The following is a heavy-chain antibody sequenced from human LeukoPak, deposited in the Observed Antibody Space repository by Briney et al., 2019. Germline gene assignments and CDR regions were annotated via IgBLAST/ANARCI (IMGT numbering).Heavy chain of an antibody. V-gene: IGHV1-46*01. Sequence: APVKVSCKASEYPFTSYYIHWVRQAPGQGLEWMGLINPSSGSTNYAQKFLGRVTMTRDTSTSTVHMDLSSLRSEDTAVYYCARPGSPAAGASDFHHWGQGTLVTVSS. CDR1: EYPFTSYY. CDR2: INPSSGST. J-gene: IGHJ1*01. CDR3: ARPGSPAAGASDFHH. D-gene: IGHD6-13*01.